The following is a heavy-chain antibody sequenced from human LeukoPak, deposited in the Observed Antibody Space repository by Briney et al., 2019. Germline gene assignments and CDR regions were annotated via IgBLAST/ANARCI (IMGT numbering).Heavy chain of an antibody. V-gene: IGHV3-23*01. D-gene: IGHD2-2*01. CDR2: ISGSGDST. Sequence: GGSLRLSCAASGFTFSNYAMRWVRQAPGKGLEWVSGISGSGDSTYYADSVKGRFTISRDNSKNTLYLQMNSLRAEDTAVYYCARVGPGSDIVVVPAASGPYYMDVWGKGTTVTVSS. CDR3: ARVGPGSDIVVVPAASGPYYMDV. J-gene: IGHJ6*03. CDR1: GFTFSNYA.